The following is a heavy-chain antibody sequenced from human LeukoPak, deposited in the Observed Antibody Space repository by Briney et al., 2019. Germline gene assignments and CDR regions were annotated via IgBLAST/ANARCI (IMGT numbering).Heavy chain of an antibody. J-gene: IGHJ6*03. CDR1: GYSFTSYW. Sequence: GESLQISCKGSGYSFTSYWIGWGRQLPGKGVEWRGIIDPGDSDTRYSPSFQGQVTISADKSISTAYMQWSSLKSSDTAIYYCAILHTVTGVPGYYYMDVWPKGTTVTVSS. CDR3: AILHTVTGVPGYYYMDV. CDR2: IDPGDSDT. V-gene: IGHV5-51*01. D-gene: IGHD4-17*01.